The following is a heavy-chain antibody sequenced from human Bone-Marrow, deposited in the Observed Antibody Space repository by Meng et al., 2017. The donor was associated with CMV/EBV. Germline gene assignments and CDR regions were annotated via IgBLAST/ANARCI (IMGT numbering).Heavy chain of an antibody. CDR2: INSDGSST. V-gene: IGHV3-74*01. CDR3: ASTTSSGWYRWFDP. CDR1: GFTFSSYS. Sequence: GESLKISCAASGFTFSSYSMNWVRQAPGKGLVWVSRINSDGSSTSYADSVKGRFTISRDNAKNTLYLQMNSLRAEDTAVYYCASTTSSGWYRWFDPWGQGTLVTVSS. D-gene: IGHD6-19*01. J-gene: IGHJ5*02.